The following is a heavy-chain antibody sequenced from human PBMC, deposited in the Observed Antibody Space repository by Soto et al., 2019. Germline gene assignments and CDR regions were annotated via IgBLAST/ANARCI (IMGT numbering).Heavy chain of an antibody. CDR3: ASIYDYRNPYYYGRDV. CDR1: GYSFTSYW. J-gene: IGHJ6*02. Sequence: GESLKISCKGSGYSFTSYWIGWVRQMPGKGLEWMGIIYPGDSDTRYSPSFQGQVTISADKSISTAYLQWSSLKASDTAMYYFASIYDYRNPYYYGRDVWGQGTTVTSP. V-gene: IGHV5-51*01. CDR2: IYPGDSDT. D-gene: IGHD4-4*01.